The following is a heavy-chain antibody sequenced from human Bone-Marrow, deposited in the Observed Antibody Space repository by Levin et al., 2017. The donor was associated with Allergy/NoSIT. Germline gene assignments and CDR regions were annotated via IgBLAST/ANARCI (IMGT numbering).Heavy chain of an antibody. CDR2: IYYSGST. CDR1: GGSISSSSYY. J-gene: IGHJ2*01. V-gene: IGHV4-39*01. D-gene: IGHD6-13*01. CDR3: ARHTGSSSWYDYGYFDL. Sequence: SETLSLTCTVSGGSISSSSYYWGWIRQPPGTGLEWIGSIYYSGSTYYNPSLKSRVTISVDTSKNQFSLKLSSVTAADTAVYYCARHTGSSSWYDYGYFDLWGRGTLVTVSS.